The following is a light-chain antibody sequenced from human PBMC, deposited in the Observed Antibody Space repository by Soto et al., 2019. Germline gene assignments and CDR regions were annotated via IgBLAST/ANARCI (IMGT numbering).Light chain of an antibody. CDR1: QTVLYNSNNKNH. CDR2: GAS. J-gene: IGKJ2*01. V-gene: IGKV4-1*01. Sequence: DFVMTQAPDSLAVSLGERATINCKSSQTVLYNSNNKNHLGWFQQKPGHPPKLLIYGASTRASGVPDRFSGSGPGTDFTLTISSLQAEDVAVYYCQQYYSIPFTFGQGTKLEIK. CDR3: QQYYSIPFT.